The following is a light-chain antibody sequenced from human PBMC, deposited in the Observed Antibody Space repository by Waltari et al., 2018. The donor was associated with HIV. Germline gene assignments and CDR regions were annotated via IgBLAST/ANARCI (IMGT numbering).Light chain of an antibody. CDR1: RPNVRSNN. CDR2: NTD. CDR3: ATWDADLDGPV. Sequence: QSVLTQPPSASGTPGQRITISCSGSRPNVRSNNVYWYQHIPRTSPKLVIYNTDQRPPGVPARFSGSKSGPSASLAISGLQSGDEAHYYCATWDADLDGPVFGGGTKVTVL. J-gene: IGLJ3*02. V-gene: IGLV1-44*01.